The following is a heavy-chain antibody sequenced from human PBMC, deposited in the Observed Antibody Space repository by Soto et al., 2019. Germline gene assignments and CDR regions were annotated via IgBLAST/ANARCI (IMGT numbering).Heavy chain of an antibody. CDR1: GFTFSSYW. V-gene: IGHV3-7*03. D-gene: IGHD3-22*01. CDR3: ARDTYYYDSSGSYY. CDR2: IKQDGSEK. Sequence: GGSLRLSCAASGFTFSSYWMSWVRQAPGKGLEWVANIKQDGSEKYYVDSVKGRFTISRDNAKNSLYLQMNSLRAEDTAVYYCARDTYYYDSSGSYYWGQGTLVTVSS. J-gene: IGHJ4*02.